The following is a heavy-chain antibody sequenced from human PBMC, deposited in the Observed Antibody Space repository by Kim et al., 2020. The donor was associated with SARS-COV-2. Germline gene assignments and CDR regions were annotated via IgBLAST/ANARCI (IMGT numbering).Heavy chain of an antibody. J-gene: IGHJ6*01. CDR3: SRRRIAVAGTQYYYGM. CDR1: GGSISSSSYY. V-gene: IGHV4-39*01. D-gene: IGHD6-19*01. Sequence: SETLSLTCTVSGGSISSSSYYWGWIRQPPGKGLEWIGSIYYSGSTYYNPSLKSRVTISVDTSKNQFSLKLSSVTAADTAVYYCSRRRIAVAGTQYYYGM. CDR2: IYYSGST.